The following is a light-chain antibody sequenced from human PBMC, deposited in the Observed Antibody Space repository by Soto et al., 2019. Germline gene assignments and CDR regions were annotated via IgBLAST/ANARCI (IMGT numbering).Light chain of an antibody. J-gene: IGKJ1*01. CDR3: QQYGSSPQT. V-gene: IGKV3-20*01. CDR2: DAS. Sequence: EIVLTQSPGTLSLFLGERATLSCRASQSVSSSYLAWYQQKPGQAPRLLIYDASSRATGIPDRFSGSGSGTDFTLTINRLELEDFAVYYCQQYGSSPQTFGQGTKVDIK. CDR1: QSVSSSY.